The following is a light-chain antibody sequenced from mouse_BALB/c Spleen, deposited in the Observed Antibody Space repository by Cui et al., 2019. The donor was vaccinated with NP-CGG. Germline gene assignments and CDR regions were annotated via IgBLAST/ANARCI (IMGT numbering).Light chain of an antibody. J-gene: IGLJ1*01. CDR3: ALLYTNHWV. CDR1: TGAVTNSNY. CDR2: GTN. V-gene: IGLV1*01. Sequence: QAVVTQESAPTTSPGEAVTLTCRSSTGAVTNSNYANWVQEKPDHLFTGLIGGTNNRAPGVPARFSGSLIGDKATLTITGAQTEDEAIYFCALLYTNHWVFAGGTKLTVL.